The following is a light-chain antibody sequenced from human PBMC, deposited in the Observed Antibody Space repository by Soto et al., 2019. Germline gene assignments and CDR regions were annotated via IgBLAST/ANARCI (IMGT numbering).Light chain of an antibody. J-gene: IGKJ4*01. V-gene: IGKV1-33*01. Sequence: DIQMTQSPSSLSASVGDRVTITCQASQDISNYLNWYQQKPGKAPKLLIYDASNLETGVPSRFSGIGAWTDFTFTISSLQPEDVGTYYCQQYDNLPITFGGGTKVELK. CDR1: QDISNY. CDR3: QQYDNLPIT. CDR2: DAS.